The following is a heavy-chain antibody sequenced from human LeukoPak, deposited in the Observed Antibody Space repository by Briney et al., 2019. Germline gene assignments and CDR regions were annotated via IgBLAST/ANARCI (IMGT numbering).Heavy chain of an antibody. D-gene: IGHD3-16*02. CDR3: ARVTYYDYVWGSYRYDAFDI. CDR2: IYYSGST. CDR1: GGSISSGGYY. Sequence: SQTLSLTCTVSGGSISSGGYYWRWIRQHPGKGLEWIGYIYYSGSTYYNPSLKSRVTISVDTSKNQFSLKLSSVTAADTAVYYCARVTYYDYVWGSYRYDAFDIWGQGTMVTVSS. V-gene: IGHV4-31*03. J-gene: IGHJ3*02.